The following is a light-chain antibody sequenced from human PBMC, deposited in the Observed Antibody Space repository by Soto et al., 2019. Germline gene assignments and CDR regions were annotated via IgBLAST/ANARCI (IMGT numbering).Light chain of an antibody. J-gene: IGLJ2*01. V-gene: IGLV2-23*02. CDR2: EVS. CDR1: TIDVGRYNL. Sequence: QSALTQPASVSGSPGQSITTSCTGTTIDVGRYNLVSWYQQRPGKAPKLMIYEVSYRPSGVSNRFSGSKSGNTASLTISGLQTDDEADYYCCSYAGTTTFVVFGGGTKLTVL. CDR3: CSYAGTTTFVV.